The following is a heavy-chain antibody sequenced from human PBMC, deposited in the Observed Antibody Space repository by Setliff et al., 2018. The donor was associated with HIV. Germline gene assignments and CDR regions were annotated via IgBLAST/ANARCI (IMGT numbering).Heavy chain of an antibody. CDR1: GFTFSDYY. D-gene: IGHD4-17*01. J-gene: IGHJ4*02. V-gene: IGHV3-11*01. Sequence: PGGSLRLSCAASGFTFSDYYMSWIRQAPGKGLEWVSYISRDGNTIYYADSVKGRFTISRDNAKNSLYLQLNSLRPEDTAGYYCARDKDEDYGSTSFDYWGQGILVTVSS. CDR3: ARDKDEDYGSTSFDY. CDR2: ISRDGNTI.